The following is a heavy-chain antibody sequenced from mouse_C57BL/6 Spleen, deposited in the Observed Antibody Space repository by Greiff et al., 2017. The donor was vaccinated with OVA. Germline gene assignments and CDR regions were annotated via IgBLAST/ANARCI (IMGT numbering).Heavy chain of an antibody. CDR3: ARVRTTVVADYFDD. CDR2: INYDGSST. J-gene: IGHJ2*01. D-gene: IGHD1-1*01. Sequence: EVQRVESEGGLVQPGSSMKLSCTASGFTFSDYYMAWVRQVPEKGLEWVANINYDGSSTYYLDSLKSRFIISRDNAKNILYLQMSSLKSEDTATYYCARVRTTVVADYFDDWGQGTTLTVSS. V-gene: IGHV5-16*01. CDR1: GFTFSDYY.